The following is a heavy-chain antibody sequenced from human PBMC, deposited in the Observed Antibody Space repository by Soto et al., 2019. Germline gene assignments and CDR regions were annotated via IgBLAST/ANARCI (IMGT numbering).Heavy chain of an antibody. Sequence: GGSLRLSCAASGFTFSSQAMHWVRQAPGRGLEWVAVICYHGVDKYYADSVKGRFTISRDNSKNTVYLQMNSLRGEDTAVYYWATGFLALCIGSNSPLDSWGQGSLVASPQ. D-gene: IGHD2-2*01. CDR3: ATGFLALCIGSNSPLDS. J-gene: IGHJ4*02. V-gene: IGHV3-33*01. CDR1: GFTFSSQA. CDR2: ICYHGVDK.